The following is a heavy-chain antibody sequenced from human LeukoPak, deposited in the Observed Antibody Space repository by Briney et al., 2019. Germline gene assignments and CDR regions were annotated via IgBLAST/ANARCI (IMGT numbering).Heavy chain of an antibody. J-gene: IGHJ4*02. CDR3: AKGSNFWSGYHYFDY. D-gene: IGHD3-3*01. CDR2: ISGSGGST. V-gene: IGHV3-23*01. CDR1: GFTFSNAW. Sequence: GGSLRLSCAASGFTFSNAWMSWVRQAPGKGLEWVSAISGSGGSTYYADSVKGRFTISRDNSKNTLYLQMNSLRAEDTAVYYCAKGSNFWSGYHYFDYWGQGTLVTVSS.